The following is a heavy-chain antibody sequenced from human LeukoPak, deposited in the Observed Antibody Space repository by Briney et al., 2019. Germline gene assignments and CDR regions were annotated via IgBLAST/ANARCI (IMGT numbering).Heavy chain of an antibody. Sequence: PSETLSLTCAVSGYSISSGYYWGWIRQPPWKGLEWIGSIYHSGSTDYNPSLKSRVTISVDTSKNQFSLKLSSVTAADTAVYYCARVPGLYYFDYWGQGTLVTVSS. CDR3: ARVPGLYYFDY. J-gene: IGHJ4*02. CDR2: IYHSGST. V-gene: IGHV4-38-2*01. CDR1: GYSISSGYY. D-gene: IGHD3-16*01.